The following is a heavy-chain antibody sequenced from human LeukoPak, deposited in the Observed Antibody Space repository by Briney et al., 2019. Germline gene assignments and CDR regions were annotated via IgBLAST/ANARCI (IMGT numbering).Heavy chain of an antibody. Sequence: SVKVSCKASGGAFSSYAISWVRQAPGQGLEWMGGIIPIFGTANYAQKFQGRVTITTDESTSTAYMELSSLRSEDTAVYYCARVCSTRSTGCSPANDWFDPWGQGTLVTVSS. D-gene: IGHD2-2*01. CDR3: ARVCSTRSTGCSPANDWFDP. CDR1: GGAFSSYA. J-gene: IGHJ5*02. CDR2: IIPIFGTA. V-gene: IGHV1-69*05.